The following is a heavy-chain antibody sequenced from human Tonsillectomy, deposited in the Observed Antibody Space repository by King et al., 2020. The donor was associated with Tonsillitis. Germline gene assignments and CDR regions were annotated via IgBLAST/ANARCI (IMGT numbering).Heavy chain of an antibody. J-gene: IGHJ5*01. V-gene: IGHV5-10-1*03. CDR2: IDPSDSST. D-gene: IGHD2-2*01. Sequence: EGQLVQSGAEVKKPGESLRISCKVSGHRFTTYWITWVRQMPGKGLQFMGNIDPSDSSTNYSPSFQGHVTISADRSVSAAYLQWSSLRASATAMYYCALHLASCVHHGCQLSDSWGLGTLVTVSS. CDR3: ALHLASCVHHGCQLSDS. CDR1: GHRFTTYW.